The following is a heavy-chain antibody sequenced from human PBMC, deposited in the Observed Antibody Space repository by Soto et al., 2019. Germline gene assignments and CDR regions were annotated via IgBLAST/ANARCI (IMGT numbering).Heavy chain of an antibody. D-gene: IGHD5-12*01. CDR3: ARVGYSGWPLEY. V-gene: IGHV3-7*01. CDR2: IRQDGNKE. CDR1: GFTFSSYW. Sequence: GGSLRLSCAASGFTFSSYWRSWARQAPGKGLEWVASIRQDGNKEYSVDSVKGRFTISRDNAKNSLYLQMSSLRAEDTAVYYCARVGYSGWPLEYWGQGTLVTVSS. J-gene: IGHJ4*02.